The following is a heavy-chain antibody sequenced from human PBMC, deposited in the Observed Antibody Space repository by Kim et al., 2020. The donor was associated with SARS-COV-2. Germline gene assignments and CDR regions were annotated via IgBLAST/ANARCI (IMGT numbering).Heavy chain of an antibody. CDR3: ARHLAAGIVVVVAATHIFDY. CDR2: IYYSGST. J-gene: IGHJ4*02. D-gene: IGHD2-15*01. V-gene: IGHV4-39*01. Sequence: SETLSLTCTVSGGSISSSSYYWGWIRQPPGKGLEWIGSIYYSGSTYYNPSLKSRVTISVDTSKNQFSLKLSSVTAADTAVYYCARHLAAGIVVVVAATHIFDYWGQGTLVTVSS. CDR1: GGSISSSSYY.